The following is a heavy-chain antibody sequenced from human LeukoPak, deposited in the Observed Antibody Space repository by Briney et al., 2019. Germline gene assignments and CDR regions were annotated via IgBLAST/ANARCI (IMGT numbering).Heavy chain of an antibody. J-gene: IGHJ4*02. V-gene: IGHV3-66*03. CDR1: GFTVSSSH. Sequence: GGSLRLSCAASGFTVSSSHMTWVRQAPGKGLEWVSIVYSNGTAYYADSVKGRFTISTDNSKNTVHLHMNSLRGDDTAVYYCGTEVPIVYWGQGTLVTVSS. CDR2: VYSNGTA. CDR3: GTEVPIVY. D-gene: IGHD3-16*02.